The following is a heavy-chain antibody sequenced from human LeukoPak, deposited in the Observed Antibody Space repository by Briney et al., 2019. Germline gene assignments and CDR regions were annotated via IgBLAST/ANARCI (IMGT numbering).Heavy chain of an antibody. CDR3: AKCPILRGFDYYFDN. D-gene: IGHD5-12*01. CDR2: ISLDGSLQ. V-gene: IGHV3-30*18. Sequence: PGGSLRLSCAASGFSFSTYGMHWVRQTPGKGLEWLAVISLDGSLQFYADSVKGRFITSRDNSKNTLYLQMNSLRPEDTAVYYCAKCPILRGFDYYFDNWGQGTLVTVSS. J-gene: IGHJ4*02. CDR1: GFSFSTYG.